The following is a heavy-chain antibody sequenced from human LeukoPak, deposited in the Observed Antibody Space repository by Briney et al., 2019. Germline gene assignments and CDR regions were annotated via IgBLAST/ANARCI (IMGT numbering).Heavy chain of an antibody. Sequence: GGSLRLSCAASGFTFSSYGMHWVRQAPGKGLEWVAVISYDGSNKYYADSVKGRFTISRDNSKNTLYLQMNSLRAEDTAVYYCAKDGELYDYVWGSYRLDYWGQGTLVTASS. CDR3: AKDGELYDYVWGSYRLDY. CDR1: GFTFSSYG. V-gene: IGHV3-30*18. J-gene: IGHJ4*02. CDR2: ISYDGSNK. D-gene: IGHD3-16*02.